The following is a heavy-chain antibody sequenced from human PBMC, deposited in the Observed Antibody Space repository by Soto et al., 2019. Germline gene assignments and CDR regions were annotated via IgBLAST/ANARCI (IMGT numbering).Heavy chain of an antibody. V-gene: IGHV5-51*01. CDR2: IYPGDSDT. D-gene: IGHD6-13*01. CDR3: ASGRSQGIAAAGIPPGYYGMDV. Sequence: GESLKISCKGSGYSFTSYWIGWVRQMPGKGLEWMGIIYPGDSDTRYSPSFQGQVTISADKSISTAYLQWSSLKASDTAMYYCASGRSQGIAAAGIPPGYYGMDVWGQGTTVTVSS. CDR1: GYSFTSYW. J-gene: IGHJ6*02.